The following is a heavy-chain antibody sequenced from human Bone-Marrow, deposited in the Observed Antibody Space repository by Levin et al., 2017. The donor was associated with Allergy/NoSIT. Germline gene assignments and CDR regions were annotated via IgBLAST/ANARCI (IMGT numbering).Heavy chain of an antibody. Sequence: GGSLRLSCAASGFTFSAYWMGWVRQAPGRGLEWVANMNLDGSEKYHLGSVKGRFTISRDNAKNSLYLQMNSLRAEDTAVYYCAREIRGSEGTFWGQGTLVTVSS. D-gene: IGHD3-10*01. CDR1: GFTFSAYW. J-gene: IGHJ4*02. CDR2: MNLDGSEK. V-gene: IGHV3-7*04. CDR3: AREIRGSEGTF.